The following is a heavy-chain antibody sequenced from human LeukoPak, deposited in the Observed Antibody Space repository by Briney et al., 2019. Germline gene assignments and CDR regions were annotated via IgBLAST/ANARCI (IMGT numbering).Heavy chain of an antibody. CDR2: ISWNSGSI. V-gene: IGHV3-9*01. J-gene: IGHJ5*02. CDR1: GFSFDDYA. Sequence: PGGSLRLSCAASGFSFDDYAMHWVRQAPGKGLEWVSGISWNSGSIGYADSVKGRFTISRDNAKNSLYLQMNSLRAEDTALYYCAKDFYGSRSYYYNWFDPWGQGTLVTVSS. D-gene: IGHD3-10*01. CDR3: AKDFYGSRSYYYNWFDP.